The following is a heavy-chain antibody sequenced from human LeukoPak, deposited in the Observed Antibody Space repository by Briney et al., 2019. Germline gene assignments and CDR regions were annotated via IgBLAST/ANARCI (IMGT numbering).Heavy chain of an antibody. CDR1: GFTFSSYA. Sequence: GGSLRLSCAASGFTFSSYAMSWVRQAPGKGLEWVSAISSSGGSTYYADSVKGRFTISRDNSKNTLNLQMNSLRAEDTAVYYCARACIAAAGNYFDYWGQGTLVTVSS. D-gene: IGHD6-13*01. CDR2: ISSSGGST. V-gene: IGHV3-23*01. CDR3: ARACIAAAGNYFDY. J-gene: IGHJ4*02.